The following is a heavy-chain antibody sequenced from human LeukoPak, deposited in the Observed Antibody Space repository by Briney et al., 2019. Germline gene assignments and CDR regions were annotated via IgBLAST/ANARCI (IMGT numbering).Heavy chain of an antibody. CDR2: INHSGST. Sequence: PSETLSLTCAVYGGSFSGYYWSWLRQPPGKGLEWIGEINHSGSTNYNPSLKSRVTISVDTSKNQFSLKLSSVTAADTAVYYCARAAGSSARHYYYYYYMDVWGKGTTVTVSS. CDR3: ARAAGSSARHYYYYYYMDV. CDR1: GGSFSGYY. D-gene: IGHD3-10*01. J-gene: IGHJ6*03. V-gene: IGHV4-34*01.